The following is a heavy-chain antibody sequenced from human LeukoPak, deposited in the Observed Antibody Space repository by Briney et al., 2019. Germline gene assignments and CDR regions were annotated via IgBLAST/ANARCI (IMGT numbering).Heavy chain of an antibody. CDR2: TSYDGNNE. J-gene: IGHJ4*02. V-gene: IGHV3-30*18. D-gene: IGHD1-26*01. CDR1: GFAFSSFG. Sequence: GKSLRLSCAASGFAFSSFGMHWVRQAPGKGLEYVALTSYDGNNEYYADSVEGRFTISRDNSKNTVYLQMNSLRVEDTAVYYCAKVLPKWDSDEVDYWGQGTLVTVSS. CDR3: AKVLPKWDSDEVDY.